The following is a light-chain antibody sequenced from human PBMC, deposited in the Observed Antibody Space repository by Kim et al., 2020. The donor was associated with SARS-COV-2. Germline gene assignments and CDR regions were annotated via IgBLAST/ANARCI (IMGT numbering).Light chain of an antibody. V-gene: IGKV3-20*01. CDR2: NAA. J-gene: IGKJ4*01. CDR3: HQYAYSPLT. Sequence: SQGEAATHVCRARHSVGNNYLAGYQNIPGQAPRLLIYNAASRATGIPDRFRGSGSGTEFTLTINRLEPDDFAVYYCHQYAYSPLTFGGGTKVDIK. CDR1: HSVGNNY.